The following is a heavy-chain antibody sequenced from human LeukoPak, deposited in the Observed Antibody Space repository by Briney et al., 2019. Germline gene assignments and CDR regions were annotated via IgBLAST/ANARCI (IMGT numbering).Heavy chain of an antibody. V-gene: IGHV3-21*01. CDR3: ARDRRNHMDV. J-gene: IGHJ6*03. Sequence: PGGSLRLSCAASGFTFSSYSMNWVRQAPGKGLEWVSSISSSSSYIYYADSVKGRFTISRDNAKNSLYLQMYSLRAEDTAVYYCARDRRNHMDVWGKGTTVTVSS. CDR1: GFTFSSYS. CDR2: ISSSSSYI.